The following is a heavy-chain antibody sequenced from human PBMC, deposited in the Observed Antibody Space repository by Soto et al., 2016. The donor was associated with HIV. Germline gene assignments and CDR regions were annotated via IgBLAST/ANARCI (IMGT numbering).Heavy chain of an antibody. CDR2: INEDGSTT. J-gene: IGHJ4*02. V-gene: IGHV3-74*01. CDR3: SRDTFGPYDY. D-gene: IGHD3-16*01. Sequence: VQLVESGGGLVQPGGSLRLSCAASGFSSSNYWMHWVRQVPGKGLVWVSRINEDGSTTTYADSVRGRFTIFRDNAKNTLYLQMNNLRVEDTAIYYCSRDTFGPYDYWGQGTLVTVSS. CDR1: GFSSSNYW.